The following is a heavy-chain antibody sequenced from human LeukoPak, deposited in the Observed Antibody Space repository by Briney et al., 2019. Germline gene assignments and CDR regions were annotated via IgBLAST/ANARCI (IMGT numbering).Heavy chain of an antibody. V-gene: IGHV3-21*01. CDR1: GFTFSSYS. J-gene: IGHJ4*02. CDR3: ARDLSSCRSGTYYPPDY. Sequence: PGGSLRLSCAASGFTFSSYSMNWVRQGPGKGLEWVSSISSGSNYIYYADSVKGGFTVSRDNAKNSLYLQMTSQRAEDTAVYYCARDLSSCRSGTYYPPDYWGQGTLVTVSS. D-gene: IGHD1-26*01. CDR2: ISSGSNYI.